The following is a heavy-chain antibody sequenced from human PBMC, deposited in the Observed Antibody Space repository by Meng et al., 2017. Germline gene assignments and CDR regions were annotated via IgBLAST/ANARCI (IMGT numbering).Heavy chain of an antibody. Sequence: SETLSLTCAVYGGSFSGYYWSWIRQPPGKGLEWIGEINHSGSTNYNPSLKSRVTISVDTSKNQFSLKLSSVTAADTAVYYCAGGGLGSGGHGAFDIWGQGTMVTVSS. CDR3: AGGGLGSGGHGAFDI. J-gene: IGHJ3*02. CDR2: INHSGST. CDR1: GGSFSGYY. D-gene: IGHD3-10*02. V-gene: IGHV4-34*01.